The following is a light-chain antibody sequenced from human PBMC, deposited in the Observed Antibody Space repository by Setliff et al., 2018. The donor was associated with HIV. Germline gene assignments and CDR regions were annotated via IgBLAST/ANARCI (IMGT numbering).Light chain of an antibody. Sequence: QSALAQPASVSGSPGQSITISCTGTSSGVGGYNYVSWYQQHPGKAPKLMIYEVSNRPSGVSNRFSGSKSGNTASLTISGLQAEDEVDYYCSSYTSSSTVVFGGGTKVTVL. CDR1: SSGVGGYNY. J-gene: IGLJ2*01. V-gene: IGLV2-14*01. CDR3: SSYTSSSTVV. CDR2: EVS.